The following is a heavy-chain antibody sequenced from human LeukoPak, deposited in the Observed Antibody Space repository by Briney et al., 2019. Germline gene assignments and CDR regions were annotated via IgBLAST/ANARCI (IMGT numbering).Heavy chain of an antibody. J-gene: IGHJ3*02. D-gene: IGHD4-17*01. CDR3: ARDSATVTTSGAFGI. Sequence: ASVKVSCKASGYTFTGYYMHWVRQAPGQGLEWMGWINPNSGGTNYAQKFQGRVTMTRDTSISTAYMELSRLRSDDTAVYYCARDSATVTTSGAFGIWGQGTMVTVSS. CDR1: GYTFTGYY. V-gene: IGHV1-2*02. CDR2: INPNSGGT.